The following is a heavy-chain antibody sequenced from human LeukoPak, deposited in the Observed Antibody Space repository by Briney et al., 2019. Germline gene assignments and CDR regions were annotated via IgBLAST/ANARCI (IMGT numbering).Heavy chain of an antibody. V-gene: IGHV5-51*01. CDR3: ARAPDLDIVVVYDAFDI. Sequence: LQISCQGSGSSFTSYWIGWVRQLPGKGVEWMGIIYTGDSDTRDSPSFQGQVTISANKDISTAYLQWSSLKASDTAMYYCARAPDLDIVVVYDAFDIWGQGTMVTVSS. CDR1: GSSFTSYW. D-gene: IGHD2-2*01. CDR2: IYTGDSDT. J-gene: IGHJ3*02.